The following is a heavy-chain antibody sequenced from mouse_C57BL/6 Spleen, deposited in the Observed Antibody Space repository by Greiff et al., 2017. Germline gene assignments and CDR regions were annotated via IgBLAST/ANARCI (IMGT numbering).Heavy chain of an antibody. Sequence: QVQLQQSGPELVKPGASVKISCKASGYAFSSSWMNWVKQRPGQGLEWIGYINPSSGYTKYNQKFKDKATLTADKSSSTAYMQLSSLTYEDSAVYYCASQSYYYGSSYFDYWGQGTTLTVSS. CDR1: GYAFSSSW. V-gene: IGHV1-7*01. CDR3: ASQSYYYGSSYFDY. D-gene: IGHD1-1*01. CDR2: INPSSGYT. J-gene: IGHJ2*01.